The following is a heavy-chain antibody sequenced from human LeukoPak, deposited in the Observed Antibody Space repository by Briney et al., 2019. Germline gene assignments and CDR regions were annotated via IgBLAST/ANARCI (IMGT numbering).Heavy chain of an antibody. J-gene: IGHJ4*02. D-gene: IGHD3-16*01. CDR3: ARGGVLKSVDY. CDR1: GDSISSHY. V-gene: IGHV4-59*11. Sequence: SETLSLTCTVSGDSISSHYWSWIRQPPGKGLEWIGYIYYSGSINYNSSLKSRVTISVDTSKNQFSLRLSSVTAADTAVYYCARGGVLKSVDYWGQGTLVAVSS. CDR2: IYYSGSI.